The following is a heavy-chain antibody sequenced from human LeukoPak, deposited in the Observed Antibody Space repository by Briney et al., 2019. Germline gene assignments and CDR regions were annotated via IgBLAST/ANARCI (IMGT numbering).Heavy chain of an antibody. V-gene: IGHV4-39*07. Sequence: KPSETLSLTCTVSGGSISSSSYYWGWIRQPPGKGLEWIGSSYYSGSTYYNPSLKSRVTISVDTSKNQFSLKLSSVTAADTAVYYCARDPYDGDQTSGPFDYWGQGTLVTVSS. CDR3: ARDPYDGDQTSGPFDY. D-gene: IGHD4-17*01. J-gene: IGHJ4*02. CDR1: GGSISSSSYY. CDR2: SYYSGST.